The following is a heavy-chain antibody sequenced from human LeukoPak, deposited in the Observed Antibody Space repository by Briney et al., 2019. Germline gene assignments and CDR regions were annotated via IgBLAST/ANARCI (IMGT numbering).Heavy chain of an antibody. J-gene: IGHJ6*03. CDR2: ISVYNGNT. CDR1: GYTFTSYG. CDR3: ARDEYSSGWYENYYYYMDV. V-gene: IGHV1-18*01. D-gene: IGHD6-19*01. Sequence: GASVRVSCKASGYTFTSYGISWGRQAPGPGLEWMGWISVYNGNTNYAQKLQGRVTMTTDTSTSTAYVELRSLRSDGTAVYYCARDEYSSGWYENYYYYMDVWGKGTTVTVSS.